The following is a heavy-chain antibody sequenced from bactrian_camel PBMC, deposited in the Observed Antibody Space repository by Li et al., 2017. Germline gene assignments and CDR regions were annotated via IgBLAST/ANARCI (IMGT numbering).Heavy chain of an antibody. CDR1: GYTFGKHF. CDR2: LYTDGPKT. J-gene: IGHJ4*01. CDR3: ARGFNPLRGSTWSSEAS. Sequence: DVQLVESGGGSVQAGESLRLSCVSSGYTFGKHFMAWFRQVPGKEREAVAGLYTDGPKTYYVDPVKGRFAISRDYANNTMYLQLNDLKTDDTAMYYCARGFNPLRGSTWSSEASRGQGTQVTVS. V-gene: IGHV3S31*01. D-gene: IGHD2*01.